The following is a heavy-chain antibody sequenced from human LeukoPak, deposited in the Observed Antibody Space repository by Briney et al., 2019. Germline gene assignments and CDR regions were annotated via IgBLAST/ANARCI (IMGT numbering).Heavy chain of an antibody. CDR2: IIPIFGTA. CDR1: GGTFSSYA. Sequence: SVKLSCKASGGTFSSYAISWVRQAPGQGLEWMGGIIPIFGTANYAQKFQGRVTITTDESTSTAYMELSSLRSEDTAVYYCASNPRYSSSWYWFDPWGQGTLVTVSS. J-gene: IGHJ5*02. V-gene: IGHV1-69*05. D-gene: IGHD6-13*01. CDR3: ASNPRYSSSWYWFDP.